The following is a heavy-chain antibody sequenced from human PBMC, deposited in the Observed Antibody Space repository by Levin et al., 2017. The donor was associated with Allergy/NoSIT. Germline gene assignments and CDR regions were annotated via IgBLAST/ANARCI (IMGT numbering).Heavy chain of an antibody. CDR2: ISAYNGNT. CDR1: GYTFTSYG. V-gene: IGHV1-18*01. D-gene: IGHD5-12*01. CDR3: AVGGYDYYFDY. Sequence: GESLKISCKASGYTFTSYGISWVRQAPGQGLEWMGWISAYNGNTNYAQKLQGRVTMTTDTSTSTAYMELRSLRSDDTAVYYCAVGGYDYYFDYWGQGTLVTVSS. J-gene: IGHJ4*02.